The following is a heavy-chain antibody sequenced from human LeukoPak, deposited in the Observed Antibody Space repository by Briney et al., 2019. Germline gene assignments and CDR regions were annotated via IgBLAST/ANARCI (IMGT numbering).Heavy chain of an antibody. J-gene: IGHJ6*03. CDR2: IDQDGSAK. CDR1: GFTFSSYW. Sequence: PGGSLRLSCAASGFTFSSYWMIWVRQAPGKGLEWVATIDQDGSAKYYVDSVEGRFTISRDNAKDSLYLQMNSLRGEDTAVYYCARVLRYCSGGNCYSGGLGYMDVWGKGTTVTISS. D-gene: IGHD2-15*01. CDR3: ARVLRYCSGGNCYSGGLGYMDV. V-gene: IGHV3-7*01.